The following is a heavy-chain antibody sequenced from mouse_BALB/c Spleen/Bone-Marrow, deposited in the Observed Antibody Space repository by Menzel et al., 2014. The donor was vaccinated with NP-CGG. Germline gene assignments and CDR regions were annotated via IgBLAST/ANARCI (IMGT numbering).Heavy chain of an antibody. D-gene: IGHD2-4*01. Sequence: VQLQQSGPELVKPGASVKISCKASGYSFTGYFMNWVKQSHGKSLGWIGRINPYNGDTFYNQKFKGKATSTVDESSSTAHMELLSLTSEDSAVYYCGKAYDYDGWYFDVWGAGTTVTVSS. V-gene: IGHV1-37*01. CDR1: GYSFTGYF. CDR3: GKAYDYDGWYFDV. J-gene: IGHJ1*01. CDR2: INPYNGDT.